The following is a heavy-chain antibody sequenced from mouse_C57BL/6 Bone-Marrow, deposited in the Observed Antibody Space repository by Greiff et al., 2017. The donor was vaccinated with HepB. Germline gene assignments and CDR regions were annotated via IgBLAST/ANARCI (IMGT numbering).Heavy chain of an antibody. CDR1: GFNIKDDY. V-gene: IGHV14-4*01. CDR2: IDPENGDT. J-gene: IGHJ3*01. Sequence: VQLKESGAELVRPGASVKLSCTASGFNIKDDYMHWVKQRPEQGLEWIGWIDPENGDTEYASKFQGKATITADTSSNTAYLQLSSLTSEDTAVYYCTTPLRMGRAYWGQGTLVTVSA. CDR3: TTPLRMGRAY. D-gene: IGHD2-10*02.